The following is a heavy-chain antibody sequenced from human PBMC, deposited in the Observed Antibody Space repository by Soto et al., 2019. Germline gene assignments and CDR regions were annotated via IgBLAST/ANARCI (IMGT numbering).Heavy chain of an antibody. CDR2: ISWKGGSI. Sequence: GGSLRLSCAASGFILDDYAFNWVRQAPGKGLEWVSGISWKGGSIGYADSVKGRFITSTDNAKNSLYLQMNSLRPEDTALYYCETGPGGYYGSGSQKTYYYYYMDVWGKGTTVTSP. V-gene: IGHV3-9*01. CDR3: ETGPGGYYGSGSQKTYYYYYMDV. D-gene: IGHD3-10*01. CDR1: GFILDDYA. J-gene: IGHJ6*03.